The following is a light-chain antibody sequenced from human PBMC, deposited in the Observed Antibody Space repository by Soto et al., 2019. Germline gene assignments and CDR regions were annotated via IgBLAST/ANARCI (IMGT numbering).Light chain of an antibody. CDR3: QQRSNWPPRLYT. J-gene: IGKJ2*01. Sequence: EIVLTQSPATLSLSPGERATLSCRASQSVSSYLAWYQQKPGQAPRLLIYDASNRATGIPARFSGSGSGTDFTLTISSLVPEDFAVYYCQQRSNWPPRLYTFGQGTKVDIK. CDR2: DAS. V-gene: IGKV3-11*01. CDR1: QSVSSY.